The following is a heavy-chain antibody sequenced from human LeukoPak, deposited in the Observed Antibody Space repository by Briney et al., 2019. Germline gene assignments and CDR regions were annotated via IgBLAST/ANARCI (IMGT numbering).Heavy chain of an antibody. CDR1: GFTFSTYW. D-gene: IGHD1-1*01. V-gene: IGHV3-74*01. CDR3: AKDWGTTGTTGWLFDY. CDR2: LSPDGSSS. J-gene: IGHJ4*02. Sequence: GGSLRLSCAASGFTFSTYWMHWVRQAPGKGLVRVSRLSPDGSSSIYADSVKGRFTVSRDNAKNTLYLQMNSLRAEDTAVYYCAKDWGTTGTTGWLFDYWGQGTLVTVSS.